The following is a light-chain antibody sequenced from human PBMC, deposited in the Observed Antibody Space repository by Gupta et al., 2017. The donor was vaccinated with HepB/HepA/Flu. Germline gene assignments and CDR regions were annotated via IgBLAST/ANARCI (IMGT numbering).Light chain of an antibody. V-gene: IGLV3-21*03. CDR1: DIGSKS. CDR2: DDS. J-gene: IGLJ2*01. Sequence: SSVLTQPPSVSVAPGTTATITCEGDDIGSKSMHWYRQRPGQAPTVVVYDDSARPSGIPDRFSGSKYENLATLIIGRVEAGDEADYYCQVWDRNNNYPVFGEGTKLTVL. CDR3: QVWDRNNNYPV.